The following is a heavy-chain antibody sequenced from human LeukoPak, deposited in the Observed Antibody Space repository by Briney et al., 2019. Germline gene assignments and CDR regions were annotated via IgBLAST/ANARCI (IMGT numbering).Heavy chain of an antibody. Sequence: PSETLSLTCSVSGGSINTGGYHWSWIRQSPGKGLEWIGYVFHTGSTNYNPSLKSRVTISVDKSKIQFSLKMNSVSAADTAVYYCARDSRGAGPDFDYWGQGTLVTVSS. CDR2: VFHTGST. V-gene: IGHV4-30-2*06. D-gene: IGHD6-19*01. CDR3: ARDSRGAGPDFDY. J-gene: IGHJ4*02. CDR1: GGSINTGGYH.